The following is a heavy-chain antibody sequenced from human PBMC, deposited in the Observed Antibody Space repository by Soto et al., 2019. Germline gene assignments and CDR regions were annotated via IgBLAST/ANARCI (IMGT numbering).Heavy chain of an antibody. V-gene: IGHV4-34*01. Sequence: QVQLQQWGAGLLEPSETLSLICAVYGGSFSGNYWSWIRQPPGKGLEWIGEFSDSGSTNYNPSLKSRVTISEDMSKSQFSLKLSSVTAADTAVYYCARGNFYYGLDVWGQGTTVTVSS. CDR1: GGSFSGNY. J-gene: IGHJ6*02. CDR3: ARGNFYYGLDV. CDR2: FSDSGST.